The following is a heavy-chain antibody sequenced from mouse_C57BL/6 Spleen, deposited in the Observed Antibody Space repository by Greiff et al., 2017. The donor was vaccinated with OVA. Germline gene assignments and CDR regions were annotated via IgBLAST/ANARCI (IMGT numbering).Heavy chain of an antibody. V-gene: IGHV1-47*01. D-gene: IGHD2-5*01. CDR3: ARRYSNYLYYFDY. CDR2: FHPYNDDT. J-gene: IGHJ2*01. Sequence: VKLQESGAELVKPGASVKLSCKASGYTFTTYPIEWMKQNHGKSLEWIGNFHPYNDDTKYNEKFKGKATLTVEKSSSTVYLERSRLTSDDSAVYYCARRYSNYLYYFDYWGQGTTLTVSS. CDR1: GYTFTTYP.